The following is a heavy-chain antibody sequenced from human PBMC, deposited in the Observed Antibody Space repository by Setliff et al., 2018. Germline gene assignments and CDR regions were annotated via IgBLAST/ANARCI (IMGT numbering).Heavy chain of an antibody. D-gene: IGHD1-26*01. V-gene: IGHV5-51*01. Sequence: GESLKISCKGSGYRFSSHWIGWVRQTPGKGLEWMGIIYPGDSDTRYSPSFQGQVTISADKSISTAYLQWSSLKASDTAMYYCASSSGSSSNDAFDIWGQGTTVTVSS. CDR3: ASSSGSSSNDAFDI. CDR2: IYPGDSDT. CDR1: GYRFSSHW. J-gene: IGHJ3*02.